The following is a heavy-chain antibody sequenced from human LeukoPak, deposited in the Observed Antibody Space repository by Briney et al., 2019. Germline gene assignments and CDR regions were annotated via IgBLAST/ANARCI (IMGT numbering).Heavy chain of an antibody. D-gene: IGHD2-15*01. CDR2: IYYSGST. CDR1: GGSISSYY. Sequence: SETLSLTCTVSGGSISSYYWSWIRQPPGKGLEWIGYIYYSGSTNYNASLKSRVTISVDTSKNQFSLKLSSVTAADTAVYYCAGYSEKDYYYYGMDVWGQGTTVTVSS. CDR3: AGYSEKDYYYYGMDV. V-gene: IGHV4-59*08. J-gene: IGHJ6*02.